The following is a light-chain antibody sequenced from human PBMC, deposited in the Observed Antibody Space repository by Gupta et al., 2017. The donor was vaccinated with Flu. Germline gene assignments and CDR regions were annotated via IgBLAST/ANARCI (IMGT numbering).Light chain of an antibody. J-gene: IGKJ3*01. Sequence: ATLSSSSVEDGATFSCGGRQVINNLLTWYQQRPGKAPRLLIYRASTRETGIPYRFSGSGSGTDFTLTISSLQPEDFAVYYCQHYGISSPTFGHGTKVDIK. CDR2: RAS. V-gene: IGKV3-20*01. CDR1: RQVINNL. CDR3: QHYGISSPT.